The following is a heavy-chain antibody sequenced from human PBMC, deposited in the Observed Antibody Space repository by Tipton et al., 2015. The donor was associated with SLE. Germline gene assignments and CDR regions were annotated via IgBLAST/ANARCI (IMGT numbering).Heavy chain of an antibody. Sequence: TLSLTCTVSGGSISSYYWSWIRQPPGKGLEWIGSIYYSGSTYYNPSLKSRVTISVDTSKNQFSLKLSSVTAADTAVYYCARRSISVTIGPGRFDPWGQGTLVTVSS. CDR3: ARRSISVTIGPGRFDP. CDR1: GGSISSYY. V-gene: IGHV4-59*05. D-gene: IGHD3-3*01. J-gene: IGHJ5*02. CDR2: IYYSGST.